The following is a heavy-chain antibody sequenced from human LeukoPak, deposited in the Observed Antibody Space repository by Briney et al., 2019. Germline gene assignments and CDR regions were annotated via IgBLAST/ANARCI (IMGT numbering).Heavy chain of an antibody. D-gene: IGHD6-13*01. Sequence: GGSLRLSCTASGFTFGDYAMSWVRQAPGKGLEWVAVIYYDGRQKYYADPVKGRFTISRDTSMSTVSLQMNSLRAEDSAVYYCAREGSSTVTLEYFHAMDVWGPGTTVLVSS. J-gene: IGHJ6*02. V-gene: IGHV3-30*04. CDR3: AREGSSTVTLEYFHAMDV. CDR1: GFTFGDYA. CDR2: IYYDGRQK.